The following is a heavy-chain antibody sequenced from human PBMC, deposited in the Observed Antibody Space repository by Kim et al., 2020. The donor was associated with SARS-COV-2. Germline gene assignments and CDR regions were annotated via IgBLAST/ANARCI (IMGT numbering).Heavy chain of an antibody. V-gene: IGHV3-33*01. J-gene: IGHJ4*02. Sequence: YADSVKGRFTISRDNSKNTLYLQMNSLRAEDTAVYYCASSSRDGYNFFYYCGQGTLVTVSS. D-gene: IGHD5-12*01. CDR3: ASSSRDGYNFFYY.